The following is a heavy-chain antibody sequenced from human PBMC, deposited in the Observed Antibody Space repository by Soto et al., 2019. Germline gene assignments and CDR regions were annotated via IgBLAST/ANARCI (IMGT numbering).Heavy chain of an antibody. D-gene: IGHD4-17*01. CDR2: ISSNGRST. V-gene: IGHV3-64D*06. J-gene: IGHJ4*02. CDR3: VKATTDPLY. CDR1: GFTFSSYW. Sequence: PGGSLRLSCAASGFTFSSYWMHWFRQAPGKGLVWVSHISSNGRSTYYADSVKGRFTISRDNSKNTLYLQMSSLRGEDTAVYYCVKATTDPLYWGQGTLVTVSS.